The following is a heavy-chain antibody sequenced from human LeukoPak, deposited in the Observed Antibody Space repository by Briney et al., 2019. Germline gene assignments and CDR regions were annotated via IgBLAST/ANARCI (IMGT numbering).Heavy chain of an antibody. J-gene: IGHJ4*02. Sequence: SETLSLTCAVNGGSFSDYYWSWIRQPPGKGLEWIGEINHSGSTNYNPSLKSRVTISVDTSKNQFSLKLSSVTAADTAVFYCAGGSAHFDYWGQGTLVTVSS. CDR3: AGGSAHFDY. D-gene: IGHD3-10*01. CDR1: GGSFSDYY. V-gene: IGHV4-34*01. CDR2: INHSGST.